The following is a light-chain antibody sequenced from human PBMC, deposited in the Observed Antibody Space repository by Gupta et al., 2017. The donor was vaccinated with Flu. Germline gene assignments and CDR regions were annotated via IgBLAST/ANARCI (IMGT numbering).Light chain of an antibody. V-gene: IGKV1-33*01. CDR3: KQYDNLLIT. Sequence: DIQMTQSPSSLSAYVGDRVTLTCQASQDISNYLNWYLKKPGKAPKLLIYDASNLETGVPSRFSGSGSGTDFTFTISSLQPEDIATYYCKQYDNLLITFGQGTRLEIK. CDR1: QDISNY. CDR2: DAS. J-gene: IGKJ5*01.